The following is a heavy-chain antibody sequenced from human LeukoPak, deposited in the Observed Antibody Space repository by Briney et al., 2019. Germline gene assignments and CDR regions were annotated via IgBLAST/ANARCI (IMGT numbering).Heavy chain of an antibody. CDR2: IYYSGST. CDR3: ARNHWELPFDY. Sequence: SETLSLTCTVSGGSISSSSYYWGWIRQPPGKGLEWIGSIYYSGSTYYNPSLKSRVTISVDTSKNQFSLKLSSVTAADTAVYYCARNHWELPFDYWGQGTLVTVSS. V-gene: IGHV4-39*07. D-gene: IGHD1-26*01. J-gene: IGHJ4*02. CDR1: GGSISSSSYY.